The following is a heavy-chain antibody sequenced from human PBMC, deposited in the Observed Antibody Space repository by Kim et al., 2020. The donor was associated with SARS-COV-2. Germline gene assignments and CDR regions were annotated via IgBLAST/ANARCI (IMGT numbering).Heavy chain of an antibody. D-gene: IGHD6-13*01. CDR3: ARHYSRKDY. V-gene: IGHV4-39*01. J-gene: IGHJ4*02. CDR1: GGSISSSSYY. Sequence: SENLSLTCTVSGGSISSSSYYWGWIRQPPGKGLEWIGSIYYSGSTYYNPSLKSRVTISVDTSKNQFSLKLSSVTAADTAVYYCARHYSRKDYWGQGTLVTVSS. CDR2: IYYSGST.